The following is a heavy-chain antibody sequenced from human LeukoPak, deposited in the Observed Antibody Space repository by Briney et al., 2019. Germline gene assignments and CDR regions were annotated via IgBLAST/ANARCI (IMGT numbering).Heavy chain of an antibody. CDR2: IYTSGST. CDR1: GGSISSYY. V-gene: IGHV4-4*07. J-gene: IGHJ4*02. CDR3: ARAGRVHDYSLFDY. Sequence: PSETLSLTCTVSGGSISSYYWSWIRQPAGKGLEWIGRIYTSGSTNYNPSLKSRVTMSVDTSKNQFSLKLSSVTAADTAVHYCARAGRVHDYSLFDYWGQGTLVTVSS. D-gene: IGHD4-11*01.